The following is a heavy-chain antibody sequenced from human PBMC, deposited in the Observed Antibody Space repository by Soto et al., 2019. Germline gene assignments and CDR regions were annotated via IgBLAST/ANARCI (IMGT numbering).Heavy chain of an antibody. CDR3: ARVLLWFGELHYFDY. D-gene: IGHD3-10*01. Sequence: ASVKVSCKDSGYTFNNFGRSSPRQAPGQGLEWMGWISAYNGNTYYAQRVQGRVTMTTDTSMSTAYMELRSLRSDDTAMYYCARVLLWFGELHYFDYWGQGSLVTVSS. V-gene: IGHV1-18*01. J-gene: IGHJ4*02. CDR2: ISAYNGNT. CDR1: GYTFNNFG.